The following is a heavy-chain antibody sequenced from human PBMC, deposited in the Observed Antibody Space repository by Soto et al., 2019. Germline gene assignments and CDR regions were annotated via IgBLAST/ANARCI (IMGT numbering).Heavy chain of an antibody. D-gene: IGHD1-1*01. V-gene: IGHV1-8*01. Sequence: QVQLVQSGAEVKKPGASVKVSCKASGYTFTSYDINWVRQVAGQGPEWMGWMNPNSGNTGYAQKFQGRVTMTRNTSFSTAYMDLSSLTSADTAVYYCAIRHDGRQSSMDVWGQGTTVTVSS. CDR3: AIRHDGRQSSMDV. CDR1: GYTFTSYD. CDR2: MNPNSGNT. J-gene: IGHJ6*02.